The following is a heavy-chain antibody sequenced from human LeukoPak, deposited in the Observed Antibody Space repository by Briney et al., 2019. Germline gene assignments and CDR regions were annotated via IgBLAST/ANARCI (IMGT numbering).Heavy chain of an antibody. Sequence: GGSLRLSCAASGFTFSNYAMSWVRQAPGKGLEWVSGISGSGGSTYYADSVKGRFTISRDNSKNTLYLQMNSLRAEDTAVYYCANDGAYYDSSTDAFDIWGQGTMVTVSS. CDR1: GFTFSNYA. V-gene: IGHV3-23*01. CDR3: ANDGAYYDSSTDAFDI. D-gene: IGHD3-22*01. J-gene: IGHJ3*02. CDR2: ISGSGGST.